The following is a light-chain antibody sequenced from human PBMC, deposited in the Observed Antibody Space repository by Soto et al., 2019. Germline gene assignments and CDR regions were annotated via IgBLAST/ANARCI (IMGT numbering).Light chain of an antibody. CDR3: QQYNTYSWT. CDR2: KAT. J-gene: IGKJ1*01. CDR1: QSISTW. Sequence: DIQMTQSPSTLSASVGDRVTITCRASQSISTWLAWYQQKPGKPPKVLIYKATSLESGVPSRFSGSGSGTEFTLTINSLQPDDVVTYYCQQYNTYSWTFGQGTQVDIK. V-gene: IGKV1-5*03.